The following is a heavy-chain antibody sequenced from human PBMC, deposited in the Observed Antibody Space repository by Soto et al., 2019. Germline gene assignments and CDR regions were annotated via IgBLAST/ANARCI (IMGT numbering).Heavy chain of an antibody. V-gene: IGHV3-23*01. CDR2: ISGSGGST. CDR3: AKDLNYYGDYKEQDAFDI. Sequence: GGSLRLSCAASGFTFSSYAMSWVRQAPGKGLEWVSAISGSGGSTYYADSVKGRFTISRDNSKNTLYLQMNSLRAEDTAVYYCAKDLNYYGDYKEQDAFDIWGQGTMVTVSS. J-gene: IGHJ3*02. CDR1: GFTFSSYA. D-gene: IGHD4-17*01.